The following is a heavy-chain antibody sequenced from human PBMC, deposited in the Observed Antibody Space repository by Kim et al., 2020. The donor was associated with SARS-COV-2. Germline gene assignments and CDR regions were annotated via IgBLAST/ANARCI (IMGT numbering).Heavy chain of an antibody. V-gene: IGHV3-23*01. D-gene: IGHD4-4*01. Sequence: GGSLRLSCAASGFTFSSYALSWVRQAPGKVLEWVSRISASGGDTYYADSVQGRFTISRDNSKNALNLEMNSLRAEDTALYYCAKVTTLTAPFYDYWGQGT. CDR2: ISASGGDT. J-gene: IGHJ4*02. CDR1: GFTFSSYA. CDR3: AKVTTLTAPFYDY.